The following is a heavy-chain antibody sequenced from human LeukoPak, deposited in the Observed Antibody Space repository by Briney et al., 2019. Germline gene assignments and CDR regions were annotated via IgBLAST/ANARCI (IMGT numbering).Heavy chain of an antibody. Sequence: PGGSLRLSWAASGFTFSSYWMHWVRQAPGKGLVWVSRINSDGSSTSYADSVKGRFTISRDNAKNTLYLQMNSLGAEDTAVYYCASGYRYFDYWGQGTLVTVSS. D-gene: IGHD2-2*03. CDR3: ASGYRYFDY. V-gene: IGHV3-74*01. CDR1: GFTFSSYW. CDR2: INSDGSST. J-gene: IGHJ4*02.